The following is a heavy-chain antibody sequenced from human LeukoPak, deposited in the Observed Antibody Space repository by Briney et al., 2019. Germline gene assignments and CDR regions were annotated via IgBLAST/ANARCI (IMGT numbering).Heavy chain of an antibody. D-gene: IGHD3-22*01. CDR1: GFTFSSYG. CDR3: ARDPINYYDKGEAFDI. Sequence: GGSLRLSCAASGFTFSSYGMHWVRQAPGKGLEWVAVIWYDGSNKYYADSVKGRFTISRDNSKNTLYLQMNSLRAEDTAVYYCARDPINYYDKGEAFDIWGQGTMVTVSS. J-gene: IGHJ3*02. V-gene: IGHV3-33*01. CDR2: IWYDGSNK.